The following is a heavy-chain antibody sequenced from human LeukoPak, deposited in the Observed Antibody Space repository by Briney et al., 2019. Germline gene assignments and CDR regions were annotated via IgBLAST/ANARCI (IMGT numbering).Heavy chain of an antibody. CDR1: GGSFSGFY. CDR2: INYSGNT. V-gene: IGHV4-34*01. D-gene: IGHD3-22*01. Sequence: PSETLSVTCAVYGGSFSGFYWSWVRQSPGKGLEWIAEINYSGNTNYNPSLKSRVTILIDTSKNQFSLKLNSLTAADTAMYFCARGGYYDSSGYSAAEYFQHWGQGTLVTVSS. J-gene: IGHJ1*01. CDR3: ARGGYYDSSGYSAAEYFQH.